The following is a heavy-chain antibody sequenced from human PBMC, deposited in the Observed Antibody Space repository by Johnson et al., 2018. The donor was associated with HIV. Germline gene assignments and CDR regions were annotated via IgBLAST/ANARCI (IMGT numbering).Heavy chain of an antibody. V-gene: IGHV3-30*04. CDR2: VSFDTINK. D-gene: IGHD3-22*01. CDR3: TRGEWAYCESSGYYSGDAFDI. Sequence: QVQLMESGGGVVQPGRSLRVSCAASGFTFSRYAMHWVRQAPGKGPEWVAVVSFDTINKDYADSVKGRFTISRDNSKTTLYLQMNSLRAGDTALDYCTRGEWAYCESSGYYSGDAFDIWGQGTMVTVSS. CDR1: GFTFSRYA. J-gene: IGHJ3*02.